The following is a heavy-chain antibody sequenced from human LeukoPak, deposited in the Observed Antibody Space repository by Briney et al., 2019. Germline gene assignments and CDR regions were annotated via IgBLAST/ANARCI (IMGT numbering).Heavy chain of an antibody. V-gene: IGHV3-30-3*01. D-gene: IGHD6-6*01. Sequence: GRSLRLSCAASGFTFSSYAMHWVRQAPGKGLEWVAVISYDGSNKYYADSVKGRFTISRDNSKNTLYLQMNSLRAEDTAVYYCARTGLSSSPPGDYWGQGTLVTVSS. CDR2: ISYDGSNK. CDR3: ARTGLSSSPPGDY. CDR1: GFTFSSYA. J-gene: IGHJ4*02.